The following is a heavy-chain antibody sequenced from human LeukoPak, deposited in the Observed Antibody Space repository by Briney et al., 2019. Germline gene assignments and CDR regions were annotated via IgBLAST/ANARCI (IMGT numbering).Heavy chain of an antibody. CDR1: GFTFSSFA. V-gene: IGHV3-23*01. D-gene: IGHD2-15*01. J-gene: IGHJ4*02. Sequence: GVSLRLSCAASGFTFSSFAKTWVRQAPGKGLEWVSGISGRGDSTYYADSVKGQFTISRDNSKNTLYLQMSSLRADDTAVYFCAKAPCSGGSCYFSDWGQGTLVTVSS. CDR3: AKAPCSGGSCYFSD. CDR2: ISGRGDST.